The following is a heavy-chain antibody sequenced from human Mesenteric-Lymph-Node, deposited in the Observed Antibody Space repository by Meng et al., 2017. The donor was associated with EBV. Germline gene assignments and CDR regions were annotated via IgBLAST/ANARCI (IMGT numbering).Heavy chain of an antibody. J-gene: IGHJ4*02. CDR1: VDSISSSNW. CDR3: TRGIGDYYDGSGYSYYFDH. V-gene: IGHV4-4*03. Sequence: GGVQAPGPGLLKPPGTLAPTCDVSVDSISSSNWWSWVRQPPGKGLEWVGEIYHSGTTNYNPSLKSRVTISVDKSKNQFSLKLASVTAADTAVYYCTRGIGDYYDGSGYSYYFDHWGQGTLVTVSS. D-gene: IGHD3-22*01. CDR2: IYHSGTT.